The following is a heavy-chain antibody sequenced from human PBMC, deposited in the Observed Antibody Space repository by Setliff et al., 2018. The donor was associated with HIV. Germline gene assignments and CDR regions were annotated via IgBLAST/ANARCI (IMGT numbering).Heavy chain of an antibody. CDR3: TRHPLRPGIAGYFYFVDV. CDR1: GYSFPNDW. CDR2: IFPRDSET. D-gene: IGHD3-9*01. V-gene: IGHV5-51*01. J-gene: IGHJ6*03. Sequence: GESLKISCKDSGYSFPNDWIGWVRQKPGKGLEWVAIIFPRDSETRYSPSFEGQVTISVDRSLNTVYLQWSRLRASDSAIYYCTRHPLRPGIAGYFYFVDVWGTGTTVTVAS.